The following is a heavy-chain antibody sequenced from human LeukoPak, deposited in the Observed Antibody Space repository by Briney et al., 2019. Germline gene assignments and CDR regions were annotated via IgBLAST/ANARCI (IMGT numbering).Heavy chain of an antibody. CDR3: AKDKDRITMVRGVPYFDY. Sequence: PGRSLRLSCAASGFTFDDYAMHWVRQASGKGLEWVSGISWNSGSIGYADSVKGRFTISRDNAKNSLYLQMNSLRAEDTALYYCAKDKDRITMVRGVPYFDYWGQGTLVTVSS. CDR2: ISWNSGSI. CDR1: GFTFDDYA. D-gene: IGHD3-10*01. J-gene: IGHJ4*02. V-gene: IGHV3-9*01.